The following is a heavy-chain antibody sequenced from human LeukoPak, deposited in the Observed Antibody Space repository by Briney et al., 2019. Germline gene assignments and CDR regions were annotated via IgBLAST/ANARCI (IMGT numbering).Heavy chain of an antibody. Sequence: PGGSLRLSCAASGFTFSSYSMTWVRQAPGKGLEWVSSISSSSSYIYYADSVKGRFTISRDNAKNSLYLQMNSLRAEDTAVYYCARPRYGELHFDYWGQGTLVTVSS. CDR2: ISSSSSYI. D-gene: IGHD4-17*01. CDR1: GFTFSSYS. J-gene: IGHJ4*02. CDR3: ARPRYGELHFDY. V-gene: IGHV3-21*01.